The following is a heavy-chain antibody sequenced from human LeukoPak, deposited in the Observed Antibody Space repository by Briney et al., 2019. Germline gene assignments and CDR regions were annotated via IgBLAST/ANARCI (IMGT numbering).Heavy chain of an antibody. CDR3: ARIQSRIIAARPGSPAFDY. CDR2: ISTYNDNT. CDR1: GYTFTSYD. D-gene: IGHD6-6*01. J-gene: IGHJ4*02. V-gene: IGHV1-18*01. Sequence: GASVKVSCKASGYTFTSYDISWVRQAPGQGLEWMGWISTYNDNTHYAQKLQGRVTMTTDTSTSTVYMELKSLRSDDTAVYYCARIQSRIIAARPGSPAFDYWGRGTLVTVSS.